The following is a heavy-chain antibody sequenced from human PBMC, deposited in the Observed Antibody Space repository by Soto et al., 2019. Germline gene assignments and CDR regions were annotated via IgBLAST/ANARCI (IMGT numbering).Heavy chain of an antibody. CDR3: ARSLPGTYGAFDL. V-gene: IGHV3-74*01. CDR1: EFTFRSYW. D-gene: IGHD1-7*01. J-gene: IGHJ3*01. Sequence: EGSLRLSCAASEFTFRSYWMHWVRQSPGKGLVWVSRISGDGSSTNYADSVKGRFTISRDNAKNTVYLQIDSLRAEDTAVYYCARSLPGTYGAFDLWGQGTMVIVSS. CDR2: ISGDGSST.